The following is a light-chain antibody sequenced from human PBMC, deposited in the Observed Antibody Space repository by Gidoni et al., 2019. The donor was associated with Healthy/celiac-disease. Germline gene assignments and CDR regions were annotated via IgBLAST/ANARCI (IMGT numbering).Light chain of an antibody. J-gene: IGKJ1*01. CDR1: QSVLYSSNNKNY. CDR3: QQYYSTPQT. CDR2: WAS. V-gene: IGKV4-1*01. Sequence: DILMTQSPDPLAVSLGDRATINCKSSQSVLYSSNNKNYLAWYQQKPGQPTKLLIYWASTREAGVPDRFSGSGSGTDFTLTSSSLQAEDVAVYYCQQYYSTPQTFGQXTKVEIK.